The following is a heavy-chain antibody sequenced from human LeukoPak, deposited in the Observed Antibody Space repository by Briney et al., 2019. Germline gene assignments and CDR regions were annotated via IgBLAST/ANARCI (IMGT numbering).Heavy chain of an antibody. CDR3: ERSRDNVLVY. Sequence: GGSLRLSCAVSGFIFRSYWMDCVRQAPGKGLVWVSRISSDGSIASYADSVEGRLAISRDSARNTLYLQMNSLRAEDTAVYYCERSRDNVLVYWGQGTLVTVSS. CDR2: ISSDGSIA. V-gene: IGHV3-74*01. CDR1: GFIFRSYW. D-gene: IGHD5-24*01. J-gene: IGHJ4*02.